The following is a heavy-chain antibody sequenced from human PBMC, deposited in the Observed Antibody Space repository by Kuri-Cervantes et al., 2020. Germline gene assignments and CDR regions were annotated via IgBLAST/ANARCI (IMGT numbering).Heavy chain of an antibody. Sequence: ASVKVSCKASGYTFTGYYMHWVRQAPEQGLEWMGSINPNSGGTNYAQKFQGRVTMTRDTSISTAYMELSRLRSDDTAVYYCASAHLIISLLKNWGQGTLVTVSS. V-gene: IGHV1-2*02. CDR3: ASAHLIISLLKN. J-gene: IGHJ4*02. D-gene: IGHD2-15*01. CDR2: INPNSGGT. CDR1: GYTFTGYY.